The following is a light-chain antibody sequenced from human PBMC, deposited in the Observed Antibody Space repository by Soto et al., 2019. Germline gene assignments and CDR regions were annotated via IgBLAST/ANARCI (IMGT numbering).Light chain of an antibody. Sequence: DIQLTQSPSFLSASVGDRVTITCRASQGISSYLAWYQQKPGKAPELLIYVASILQSGVPSRFSGSGSGTEFTLKISSLQPEDFATYYCQQLNTSPPGAFGGGTKVEIK. CDR1: QGISSY. J-gene: IGKJ4*01. CDR2: VAS. V-gene: IGKV1-9*01. CDR3: QQLNTSPPGA.